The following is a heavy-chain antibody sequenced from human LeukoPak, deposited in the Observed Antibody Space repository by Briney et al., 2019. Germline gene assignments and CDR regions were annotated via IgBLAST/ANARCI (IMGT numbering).Heavy chain of an antibody. CDR1: GGTFSSYA. D-gene: IGHD3-10*01. V-gene: IGHV1-69*05. CDR3: ARDLRSYLGAGPRIWFDP. J-gene: IGHJ5*02. CDR2: IIPIFGTA. Sequence: GASVKVSCKASGGTFSSYAISWVRQAPGQGLEWMGGIIPIFGTANYAQKFQGRVTITTDESTSTAYMELSSLRSEDTAVYYCARDLRSYLGAGPRIWFDPWGQGTLVTVSS.